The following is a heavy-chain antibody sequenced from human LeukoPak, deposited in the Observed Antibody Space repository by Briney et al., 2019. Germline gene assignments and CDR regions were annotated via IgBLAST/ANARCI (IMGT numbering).Heavy chain of an antibody. D-gene: IGHD2-2*02. V-gene: IGHV1-69*13. CDR3: ARGLYRHSTFDY. CDR1: GGTFSSYA. J-gene: IGHJ4*02. CDR2: IIPIFGTA. Sequence: SVKVSCKASGGTFSSYAISWVRQAPGQGLEWMGGIIPIFGTANYAQKFQGRVTITADESTSTAYMELSSLRSEDTAVYYCARGLYRHSTFDYWGQGTLVTVSS.